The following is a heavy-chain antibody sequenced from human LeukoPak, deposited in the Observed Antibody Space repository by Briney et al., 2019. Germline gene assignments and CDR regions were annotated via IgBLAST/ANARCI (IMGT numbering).Heavy chain of an antibody. J-gene: IGHJ4*02. D-gene: IGHD6-13*01. Sequence: SETLSLTCTVSGGSISSYYWNWIRQPPGKGLEWIGYFYNSGSTKYNPSLKSRVTISVDTSKNQFSLKLSSVTAADTAVYYCARRVQPIDYWGQGTLVTVSS. CDR1: GGSISSYY. V-gene: IGHV4-59*08. CDR3: ARRVQPIDY. CDR2: FYNSGST.